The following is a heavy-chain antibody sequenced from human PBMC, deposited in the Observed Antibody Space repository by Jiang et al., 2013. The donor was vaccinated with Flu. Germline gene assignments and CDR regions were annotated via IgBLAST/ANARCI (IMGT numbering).Heavy chain of an antibody. V-gene: IGHV3-72*01. J-gene: IGHJ6*03. CDR1: GFTFSDHY. CDR3: ASLPGLQRYMDV. CDR2: TRNKANSYTT. Sequence: VQLVESGGGLVQPGGSLRLSCAASGFTFSDHYMDWVRQAPGKGLEWVGRTRNKANSYTTEYAASVKGRFTISRDDSKNSLYLQMNSLKTEDTAVYYCASLPGLQRYMDVWGKGTTVTVSS. D-gene: IGHD1-1*01.